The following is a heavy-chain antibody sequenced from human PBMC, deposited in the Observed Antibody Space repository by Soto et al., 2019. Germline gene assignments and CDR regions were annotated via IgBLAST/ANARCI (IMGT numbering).Heavy chain of an antibody. CDR1: GYTFTSFD. CDR3: AGRGVVAGYGVDV. V-gene: IGHV1-8*01. D-gene: IGHD3-22*01. J-gene: IGHJ6*02. Sequence: ASVKVSCKASGYTFTSFDINWVRQATGQGLEWMGWMNPNGGNTGYAQKLQGRVTMNRNNSTSTAYMELSSLRSEDTAVYYCAGRGVVAGYGVDVWGQGTPVTV. CDR2: MNPNGGNT.